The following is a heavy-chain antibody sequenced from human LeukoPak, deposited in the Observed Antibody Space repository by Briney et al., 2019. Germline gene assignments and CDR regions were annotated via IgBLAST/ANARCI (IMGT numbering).Heavy chain of an antibody. D-gene: IGHD3-10*01. CDR1: GFTFSSYG. J-gene: IGHJ4*02. CDR2: IWYDGSNK. CDR3: AKDSRGYFDY. V-gene: IGHV3-33*06. Sequence: PGRSLRLSCAASGFTFSSYGMHWVRQAPGKGLEWVAVIWYDGSNKYYADSVKGRFTISRDNSKNTLYLQMNSLRAEDTAVYYCAKDSRGYFDYWGQGTLVTVSS.